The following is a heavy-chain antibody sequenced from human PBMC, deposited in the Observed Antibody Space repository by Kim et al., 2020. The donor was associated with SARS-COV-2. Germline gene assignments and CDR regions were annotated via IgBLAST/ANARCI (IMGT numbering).Heavy chain of an antibody. J-gene: IGHJ4*02. CDR3: AREGAGMASLGY. Sequence: YYADSVKGRFTISRDNSKNTLYLQMTSLRAEDTAVYYCAREGAGMASLGYWGQGTLVTVSS. V-gene: IGHV3-33*01. D-gene: IGHD5-12*01.